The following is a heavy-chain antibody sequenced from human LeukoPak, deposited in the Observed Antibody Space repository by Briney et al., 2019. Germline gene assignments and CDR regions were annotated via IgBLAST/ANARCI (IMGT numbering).Heavy chain of an antibody. CDR2: FYSNENI. CDR3: ARTYSSGWYRYFDP. V-gene: IGHV4-61*02. J-gene: IGHJ4*02. Sequence: PSETLSLTCTVSGGSFSNGLSYWRWIRQPAGKGLEWIGLFYSNENIYYNPSLKSRVTISLDTSKNQFSLNLSSVTAADTAVYYCARTYSSGWYRYFDPWGQGTLVSVSS. CDR1: GGSFSNGLSY. D-gene: IGHD6-19*01.